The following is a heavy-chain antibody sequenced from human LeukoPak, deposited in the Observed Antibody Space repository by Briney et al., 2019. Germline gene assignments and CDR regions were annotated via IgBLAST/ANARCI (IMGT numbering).Heavy chain of an antibody. CDR2: IYYSGST. CDR1: GGSISSYY. CDR3: ARHTSRDEITFGGVIVLYYFDY. D-gene: IGHD3-16*02. V-gene: IGHV4-59*08. Sequence: PSETLSLTCTASGGSISSYYWSWIRQPPGKGLEWIGYIYYSGSTNYNPSLKSRVTISVDTSKNQFSLKLSSVTAADTAVYYCARHTSRDEITFGGVIVLYYFDYWGQGTLVTVSS. J-gene: IGHJ4*02.